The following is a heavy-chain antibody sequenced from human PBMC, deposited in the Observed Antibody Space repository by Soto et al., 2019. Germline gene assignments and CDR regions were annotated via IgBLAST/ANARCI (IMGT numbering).Heavy chain of an antibody. Sequence: GGSLRLSCTASGFTFSSYAMSWVRQAPGKGLEWVSAISGSGGSTYYAGSVKGRFTISRDNSKNTLYLQMNSLRAEDTAVYYCSKDHTKIIAAAGTGYWGQGTLVTVSS. CDR1: GFTFSSYA. D-gene: IGHD6-13*01. V-gene: IGHV3-23*01. J-gene: IGHJ4*02. CDR3: SKDHTKIIAAAGTGY. CDR2: ISGSGGST.